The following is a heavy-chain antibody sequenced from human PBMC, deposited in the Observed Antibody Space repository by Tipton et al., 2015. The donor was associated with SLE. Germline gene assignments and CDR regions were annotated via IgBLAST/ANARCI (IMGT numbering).Heavy chain of an antibody. V-gene: IGHV4-39*07. D-gene: IGHD1-26*01. Sequence: PGLVKPSETLSLTCSVSGGSISSGSGWWGWIRQSPGRGLEWIATVYYTGRTFYNLSLKSRVTISINTSKNQFSLKLSSVTAADTAVYYCARRFMIVGARLDPWGQGTLVTVSS. J-gene: IGHJ5*02. CDR2: VYYTGRT. CDR3: ARRFMIVGARLDP. CDR1: GGSISSGSGW.